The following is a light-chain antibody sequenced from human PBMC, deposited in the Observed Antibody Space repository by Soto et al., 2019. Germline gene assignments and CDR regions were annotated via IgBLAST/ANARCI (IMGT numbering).Light chain of an antibody. J-gene: IGLJ1*01. CDR1: SSDVGGYNY. CDR3: SSYTSSSTPRV. V-gene: IGLV2-14*01. CDR2: EVS. Sequence: QSALTQPASVSGSPGQSITISCTGTSSDVGGYNYVSWYKQHPGKAPKLMIYEVSNRPSGVSNRFSGSKSGNTASLTISGLQAEDEAEYYCSSYTSSSTPRVFGTGTKLTVL.